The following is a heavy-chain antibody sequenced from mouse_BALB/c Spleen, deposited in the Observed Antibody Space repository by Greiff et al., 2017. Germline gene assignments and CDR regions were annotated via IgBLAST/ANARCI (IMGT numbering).Heavy chain of an antibody. D-gene: IGHD1-1*01. CDR2: ISSGGSYT. CDR3: ARKRAYYGSTWYFDV. CDR1: GFTFSSYA. J-gene: IGHJ1*01. V-gene: IGHV5-9-4*01. Sequence: EVKLVESGGGLVKPGGSLKLSCAASGFTFSSYAMSWVRQSPEKRLEWVAEISSGGSYTYYPDTVTGRFTISRDNAKNTLYLEMSSLRSEDTAMYYCARKRAYYGSTWYFDVWGAGTTVTVSS.